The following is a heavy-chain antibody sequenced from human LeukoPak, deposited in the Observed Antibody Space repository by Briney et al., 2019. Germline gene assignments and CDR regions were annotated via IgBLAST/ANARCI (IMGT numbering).Heavy chain of an antibody. CDR3: ARDRFLEWFY. V-gene: IGHV4-34*01. J-gene: IGHJ4*02. Sequence: SETLSLTCAVYSESFNDYFCIWIRQPPGKGLEWIGEIRPDGTTTYNPSLKTRVSISLDTSKTHSSLRLRSMAAADTAVYYCARDRFLEWFYWGQGTLVTVSS. CDR2: IRPDGTT. D-gene: IGHD3-3*01. CDR1: SESFNDYF.